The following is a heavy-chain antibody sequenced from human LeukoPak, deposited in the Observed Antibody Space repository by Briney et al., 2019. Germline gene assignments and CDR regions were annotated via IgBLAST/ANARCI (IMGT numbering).Heavy chain of an antibody. CDR2: INPNGGGT. Sequence: ASVKVSCKASGYTFTDYYMHWVRQAPGQGLEWMGWINPNGGGTNYAQNFQGRVTMTRDTSISTAYMELGSLRSDDTAVYYCARDTCNGGRCFNWFDPWGQGTLVTVSS. J-gene: IGHJ5*02. D-gene: IGHD2-15*01. V-gene: IGHV1-2*02. CDR1: GYTFTDYY. CDR3: ARDTCNGGRCFNWFDP.